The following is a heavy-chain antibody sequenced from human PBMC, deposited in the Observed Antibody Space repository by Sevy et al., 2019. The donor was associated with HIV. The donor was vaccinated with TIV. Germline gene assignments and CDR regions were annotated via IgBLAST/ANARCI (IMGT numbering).Heavy chain of an antibody. J-gene: IGHJ3*02. D-gene: IGHD2-8*01. V-gene: IGHV3-13*01. CDR2: IGTAGAT. CDR1: GFTFSTYD. CDR3: ARANPGVRAFDI. Sequence: GGSLRLSCAASGFTFSTYDMHWVRQATGKGLEWVSAIGTAGATDYPGSVKGRFTISRENAKNSVYLQMNSLGAGDTAVYYCARANPGVRAFDIWGQRTMVTVSS.